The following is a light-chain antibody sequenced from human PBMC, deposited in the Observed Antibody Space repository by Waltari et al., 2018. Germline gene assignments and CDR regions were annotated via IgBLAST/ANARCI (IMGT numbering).Light chain of an antibody. V-gene: IGLV2-23*02. J-gene: IGLJ2*01. Sequence: QSALTQPASVSGSPGQSITISCTGTSSDVGSYNLVSWYQQHPGKVPKLMIYEVSKRPSGVSNRVSGSNAGNTASLTISGLQAEDEADYYCCSYAGSSIVVFGGGTKLTVL. CDR3: CSYAGSSIVV. CDR1: SSDVGSYNL. CDR2: EVS.